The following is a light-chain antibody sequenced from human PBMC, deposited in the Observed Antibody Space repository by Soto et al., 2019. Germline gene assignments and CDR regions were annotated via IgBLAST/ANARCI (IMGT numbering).Light chain of an antibody. CDR3: QQGDSFPFT. J-gene: IGKJ4*01. CDR2: AAS. CDR1: QDISSW. V-gene: IGKV1-12*01. Sequence: DIHMTHSPSSVSASVGDRVTITCRASQDISSWVAWYQQKPGKAPKLLISAASSLQSGVPRRFSGSGSGKDFTLIISSLQPEDFATYFCQQGDSFPFTFGGGTKVEIX.